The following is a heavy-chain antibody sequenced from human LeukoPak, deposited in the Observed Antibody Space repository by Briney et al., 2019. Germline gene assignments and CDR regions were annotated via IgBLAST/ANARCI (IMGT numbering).Heavy chain of an antibody. CDR1: GGSVSTHY. Sequence: SETLSLTCTVSGGSVSTHYWSWIRQPPGKGLEWIGYIYYSGSTNYNPSLKSRVTMSIDTSKNHFSLNLNSVTAADTAIYYCALDSSGWSDDSFDIWGQGTMVTVSS. J-gene: IGHJ3*02. CDR2: IYYSGST. D-gene: IGHD6-13*01. V-gene: IGHV4-59*02. CDR3: ALDSSGWSDDSFDI.